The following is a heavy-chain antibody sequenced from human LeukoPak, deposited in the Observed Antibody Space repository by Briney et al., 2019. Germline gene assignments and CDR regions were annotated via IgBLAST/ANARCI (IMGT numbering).Heavy chain of an antibody. CDR3: AKPYRGPSAFDI. CDR1: GGSMSSSGYY. V-gene: IGHV4-39*01. Sequence: SSETLSLTCTVSGGSMSSSGYYWGWIRQPPGKGLEWIGNIYYSGSTYYNPSLKSRVTISVDASKNQFSLKLSSVTAADTAVYYCAKPYRGPSAFDIWGQRTMVTVSS. J-gene: IGHJ3*02. D-gene: IGHD1-14*01. CDR2: IYYSGST.